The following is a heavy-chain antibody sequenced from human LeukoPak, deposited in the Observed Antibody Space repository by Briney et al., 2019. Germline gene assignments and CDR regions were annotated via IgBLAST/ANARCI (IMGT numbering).Heavy chain of an antibody. D-gene: IGHD2-2*01. CDR3: AKDQDIVAVPAAPFDY. V-gene: IGHV3-23*01. CDR2: ISGSGGST. Sequence: GRSLRLSWAASGSTFSSYAMSWVRQAPGKGLEWVSAISGSGGSTYYADSVKGRFTISRDNSKNTLYLQMNSLRAEDTAVYYCAKDQDIVAVPAAPFDYWGQGTLVTVSS. J-gene: IGHJ4*02. CDR1: GSTFSSYA.